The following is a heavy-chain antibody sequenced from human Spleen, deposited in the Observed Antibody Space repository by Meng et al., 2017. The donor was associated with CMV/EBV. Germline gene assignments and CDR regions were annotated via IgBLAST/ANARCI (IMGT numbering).Heavy chain of an antibody. J-gene: IGHJ5*02. V-gene: IGHV4-34*01. CDR1: GPFSGYD. Sequence: GPFSGYDWSWIRQTPGEGLQWIGDVTHGGSTNYNPSLKSRVTISLDTSKNQFSLKLSSVTAADTGAYYCAGRKASRGLIIKRHNWFDPWGQGTLVTVSS. D-gene: IGHD3-10*01. CDR3: AGRKASRGLIIKRHNWFDP. CDR2: VTHGGST.